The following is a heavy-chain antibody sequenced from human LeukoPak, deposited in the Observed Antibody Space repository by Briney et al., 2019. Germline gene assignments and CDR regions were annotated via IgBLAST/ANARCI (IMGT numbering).Heavy chain of an antibody. D-gene: IGHD3-3*01. V-gene: IGHV4-4*08. J-gene: IGHJ3*02. CDR1: GGSISSNY. CDR2: IYTSGST. Sequence: SETLSLTCTVSGGSISSNYWSWIRQPPGKGLEWIGRIYTSGSTNYNPSLKSRVTISVDTSKNQFSLKLSSVTAADTAVYYCARDQGYGLWTGDAFDIWGQGTMVTVSS. CDR3: ARDQGYGLWTGDAFDI.